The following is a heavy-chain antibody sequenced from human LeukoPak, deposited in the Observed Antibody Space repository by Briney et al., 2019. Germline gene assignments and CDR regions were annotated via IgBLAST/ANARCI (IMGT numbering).Heavy chain of an antibody. CDR3: ARNFDY. V-gene: IGHV4-39*07. CDR1: GGSISSYY. Sequence: SSETLSLTCTVSGGSISSYYWGWIRQPPGMGLEWIGTIHYSGSSFYNPSLKSRLTISVDTSKNQFSLKLTSVTTADTAVYYCARNFDYWGQGTLVTVSS. CDR2: IHYSGSS. J-gene: IGHJ4*02.